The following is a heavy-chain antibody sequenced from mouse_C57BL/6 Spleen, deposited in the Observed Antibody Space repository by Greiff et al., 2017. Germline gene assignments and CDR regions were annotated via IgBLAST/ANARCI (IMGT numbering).Heavy chain of an antibody. CDR3: TVYGYDDY. J-gene: IGHJ2*01. D-gene: IGHD2-2*01. Sequence: VQLQQSGAELVRPGASVKLSCTASGFNIKDDYMHWVKQRPEQGLEWIGWIDPENGDTEYASKFQGKATITADTSSNTAYLQLSSLTSEDTAVYYCTVYGYDDYWGQGTTLTVSS. V-gene: IGHV14-4*01. CDR1: GFNIKDDY. CDR2: IDPENGDT.